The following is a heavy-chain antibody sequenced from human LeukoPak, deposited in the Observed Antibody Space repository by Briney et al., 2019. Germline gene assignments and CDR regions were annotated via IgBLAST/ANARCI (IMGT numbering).Heavy chain of an antibody. CDR2: ISYSGGT. V-gene: IGHV4-59*01. J-gene: IGHJ4*02. CDR3: AKYVWGSYPTFEDY. Sequence: SETLSLTCTVSGGSISSYYWSCIRQPPGKGLEWIGYISYSGGTNYNPSLKSRVTISVDTSKNQFSLKLSSVTAADTAVYYCAKYVWGSYPTFEDYWGQGTLVTVSS. D-gene: IGHD3-16*02. CDR1: GGSISSYY.